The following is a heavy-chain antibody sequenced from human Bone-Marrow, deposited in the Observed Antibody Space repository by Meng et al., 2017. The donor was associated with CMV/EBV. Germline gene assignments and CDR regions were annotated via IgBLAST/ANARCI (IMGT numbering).Heavy chain of an antibody. D-gene: IGHD1-20*01. CDR2: IKEDGSEI. J-gene: IGHJ4*02. Sequence: GGSLRLSCATSGFSGDGMNWVRQAPGKGLEWVANIKEDGSEIYYVDSVKGRFTISRDNAKNSLYLQMNSLRAEDTAVYYCATGVYHWDYWGQGSLVTVSS. CDR3: ATGVYHWDY. CDR1: GFSGDG. V-gene: IGHV3-7*01.